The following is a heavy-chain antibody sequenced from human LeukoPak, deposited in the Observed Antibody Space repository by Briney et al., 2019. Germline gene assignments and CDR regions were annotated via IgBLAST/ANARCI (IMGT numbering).Heavy chain of an antibody. J-gene: IGHJ2*01. Sequence: GGSLRLSCAASGFTISTNYLSWVRQAPGQGLVWVSALHSGGHTFYADSVRGRFIISRDISKNTLHLQMNDLGAEDTALYYCVRGLSGVSSWYFDLWGRGTLVSVSS. CDR2: LHSGGHT. D-gene: IGHD7-27*01. CDR3: VRGLSGVSSWYFDL. CDR1: GFTISTNY. V-gene: IGHV3-53*01.